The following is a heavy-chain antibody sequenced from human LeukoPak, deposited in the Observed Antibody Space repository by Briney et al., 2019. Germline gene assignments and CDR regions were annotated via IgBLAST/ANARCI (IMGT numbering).Heavy chain of an antibody. V-gene: IGHV3-20*01. CDR1: GFTFDDYG. CDR3: XXXXXSSLDDAFDI. D-gene: IGHD3-10*01. J-gene: IGHJ3*02. CDR2: INWNGGST. Sequence: GGSLRLSCAASGFTFDDYGMSWVRQAPGKGLEWVSGINWNGGSTGYADSVKGRFTISRDNAKNSLYLQMNSLRAEDTALYHXXXXXXSSLDDAFDIWGQGTMVTVSS.